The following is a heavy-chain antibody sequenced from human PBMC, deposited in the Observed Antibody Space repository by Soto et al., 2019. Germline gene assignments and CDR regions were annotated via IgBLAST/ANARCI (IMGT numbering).Heavy chain of an antibody. CDR3: ARAYYDFWSGYLDAFDI. CDR2: ISAYNGNT. V-gene: IGHV1-18*01. CDR1: GYTFTSYG. Sequence: ASVKVSCKASGYTFTSYGISWVRQAPGQVLEWMGWISAYNGNTNYAQKLQGRVTMTTDTSTSTAYMELRSLRSDDTAVYYCARAYYDFWSGYLDAFDIWGQGTMVTVS. D-gene: IGHD3-3*01. J-gene: IGHJ3*02.